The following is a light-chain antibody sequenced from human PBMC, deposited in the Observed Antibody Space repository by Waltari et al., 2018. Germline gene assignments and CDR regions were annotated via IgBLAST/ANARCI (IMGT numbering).Light chain of an antibody. CDR3: ATWDDNLSTHV. Sequence: LTQPSSVSGAPGQTVTISCPGSISTIIRGAVDWYRQLPGKAPNLLIYRNDQRPSGVPDRFSGSRSGTSASLAISGLLSEDEADYFCATWDDNLSTHVFGSGTKVTVL. J-gene: IGLJ1*01. V-gene: IGLV1-44*01. CDR1: ISTIIRGA. CDR2: RND.